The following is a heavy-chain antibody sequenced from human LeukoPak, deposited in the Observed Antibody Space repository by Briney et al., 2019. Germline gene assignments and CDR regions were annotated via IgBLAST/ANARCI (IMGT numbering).Heavy chain of an antibody. D-gene: IGHD3-9*01. CDR1: GFTVSSNY. V-gene: IGHV3-53*01. CDR3: AKAHDILTGYFDY. Sequence: HPGGSLRLSCAASGFTVSSNYMSWVRQAPGKGLEWVSVIYSGGSTYYTDSVKGRFTISRDNSNNTVYLQTNSLRADDTAVYYCAKAHDILTGYFDYWGQGTQVTVSS. J-gene: IGHJ4*02. CDR2: IYSGGST.